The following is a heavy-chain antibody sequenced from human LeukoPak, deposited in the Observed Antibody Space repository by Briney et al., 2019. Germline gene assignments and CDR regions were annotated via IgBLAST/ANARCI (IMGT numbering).Heavy chain of an antibody. J-gene: IGHJ6*03. CDR3: ARDLALVRDGGSFDYYYYMDV. Sequence: ASVKVSCKASGYTFTSYYMHWVRQAPGQGLEWMGIINPSGGSTSYAKKFQGRVTMTRDTSTSTVYMELSSLRSEDTAVYYCARDLALVRDGGSFDYYYYMDVWGKGTTVTVSS. CDR2: INPSGGST. D-gene: IGHD1-26*01. CDR1: GYTFTSYY. V-gene: IGHV1-46*01.